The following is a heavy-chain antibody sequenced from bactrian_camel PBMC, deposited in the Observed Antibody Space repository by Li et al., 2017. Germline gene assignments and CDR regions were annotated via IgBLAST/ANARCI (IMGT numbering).Heavy chain of an antibody. D-gene: IGHD5*01. J-gene: IGHJ4*01. V-gene: IGHV3S54*01. CDR3: AADPGWVSAPFSEDGYSH. CDR2: IDTGDGST. Sequence: HVQLVESGGGTAQTGRSLRLSCAASGNTYSLNCLGWFRQAPGQEREGVAAIDTGDGSTYYLNSVEGRFTISHDNAKNTLYLQMNSLKPEDTAMYYCAADPGWVSAPFSEDGYSHWGQGTQVTVS. CDR1: GNTYSLNC.